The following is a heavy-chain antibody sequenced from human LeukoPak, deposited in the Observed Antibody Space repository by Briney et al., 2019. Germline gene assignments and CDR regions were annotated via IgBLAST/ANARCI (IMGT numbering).Heavy chain of an antibody. CDR1: GFTFSDYY. CDR3: ARSPPRGGSGNSYFDY. J-gene: IGHJ4*02. D-gene: IGHD3-10*01. CDR2: ISSSSSTI. Sequence: PGGSLRLSCAASGFTFSDYYMSWIRQAPGKGLEWVSYISSSSSTIYYADSVKGRFTISRDNAKNSLFLQMNSLGAEDTAVYCCARSPPRGGSGNSYFDYWGQGTLVTVSS. V-gene: IGHV3-11*01.